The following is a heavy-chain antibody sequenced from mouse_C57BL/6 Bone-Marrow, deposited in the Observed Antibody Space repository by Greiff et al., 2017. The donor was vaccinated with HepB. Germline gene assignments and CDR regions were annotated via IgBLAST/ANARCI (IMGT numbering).Heavy chain of an antibody. V-gene: IGHV5-15*04. CDR1: GFTFSDYG. CDR2: ISNLAYSI. CDR3: ARPLYYYGSSYAMDY. D-gene: IGHD1-1*01. J-gene: IGHJ4*01. Sequence: EVMLVESGGGLVQPGGSLKLSCAASGFTFSDYGIAWVRQAPRKGPEWVAFISNLAYSIYYADTVTGRFTISRENAKNTLYLEMSSLRSEDTAMYYCARPLYYYGSSYAMDYWGQGTSVTVSS.